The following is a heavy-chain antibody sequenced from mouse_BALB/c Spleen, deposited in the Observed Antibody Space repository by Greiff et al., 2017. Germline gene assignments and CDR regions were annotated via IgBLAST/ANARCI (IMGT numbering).Heavy chain of an antibody. V-gene: IGHV1-69*01. CDR3: ARRGTTVVATDFDY. D-gene: IGHD1-1*01. J-gene: IGHJ2*01. CDR2: IDTSDSYT. Sequence: QVQLQQPGAELVMPGASVKMSCKASGYTFTDYWMHWVKQRPGQGLEWIGAIDTSDSYTSYNQKFKGKATLTVDESSSTAYMQLSSLTSEDSAVYYCARRGTTVVATDFDYWGQGTTLTVSS. CDR1: GYTFTDYW.